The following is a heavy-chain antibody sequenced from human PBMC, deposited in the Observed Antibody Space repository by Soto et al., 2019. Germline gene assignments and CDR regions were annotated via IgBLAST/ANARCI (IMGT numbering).Heavy chain of an antibody. V-gene: IGHV3-48*02. CDR1: RFTFSTYS. Sequence: PGGSLRLSCAASRFTFSTYSMHWVRQAPGKGLEWVPYISSSSSTMYYADSVKGRFTISRDNAKSSLYLQMNSLRDEDTAVYYCAKEARDYYGMDVWGQGTPVTVSS. J-gene: IGHJ6*02. CDR3: AKEARDYYGMDV. CDR2: ISSSSSTM.